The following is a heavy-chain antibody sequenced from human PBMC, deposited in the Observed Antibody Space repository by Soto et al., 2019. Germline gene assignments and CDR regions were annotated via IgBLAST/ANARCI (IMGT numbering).Heavy chain of an antibody. CDR2: IYYSGST. J-gene: IGHJ5*02. CDR3: ARERPDGARLDP. Sequence: PSETLSLTYTVSGGSISSYYWSWIRQPPGKGLEWIGYIYYSGSTNYNPSLKSRVTISVDTSKNQFSLKLSSVTAADTAVYYCARERPDGARLDPWGQGTLVTVSS. D-gene: IGHD6-6*01. V-gene: IGHV4-59*12. CDR1: GGSISSYY.